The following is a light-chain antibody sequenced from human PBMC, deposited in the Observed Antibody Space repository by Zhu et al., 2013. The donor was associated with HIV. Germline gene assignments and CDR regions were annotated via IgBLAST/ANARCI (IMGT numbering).Light chain of an antibody. Sequence: QSALTQPASVSGSPGQSITISCTGTTSAIGGSNYVSWYQQHPGKAPKVIIYEVSNRPSGISNRFSGSKSGNTASLTISGLQDDDEAEYYCNSHRSGTTLVLFGGGTKVTVL. CDR1: TSAIGGSNY. CDR2: EVS. J-gene: IGLJ2*01. CDR3: NSHRSGTTLVL. V-gene: IGLV2-14*01.